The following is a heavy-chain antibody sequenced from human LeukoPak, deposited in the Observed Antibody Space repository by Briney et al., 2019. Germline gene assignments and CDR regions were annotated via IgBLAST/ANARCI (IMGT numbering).Heavy chain of an antibody. CDR2: IYHSGST. V-gene: IGHV4-30-2*01. CDR3: ARAGTFYDILTGYYLYYFDY. D-gene: IGHD3-9*01. J-gene: IGHJ4*02. Sequence: SETLSLTCAVSGGSISSGGYSWSWIRQPPGKGLEWIGYIYHSGSTYYNPSLKSRVTISVDRSKNQFSLKLSSVTAADTAVYYCARAGTFYDILTGYYLYYFDYWGQGTLVTVSS. CDR1: GGSISSGGYS.